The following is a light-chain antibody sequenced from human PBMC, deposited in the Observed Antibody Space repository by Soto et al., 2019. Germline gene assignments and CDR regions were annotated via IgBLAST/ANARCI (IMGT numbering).Light chain of an antibody. Sequence: QSALTQPASVSGSPGQSITISRTGTSSDVGSYNLVSWYQQYPDKAPKLMIYEGSKRPSGVSNRFSGSKSGNTASLTISGLQAEDEAHYHCCSYAGSSVSLWVFGGGTKLTVL. CDR2: EGS. CDR3: CSYAGSSVSLWV. CDR1: SSDVGSYNL. J-gene: IGLJ3*02. V-gene: IGLV2-23*01.